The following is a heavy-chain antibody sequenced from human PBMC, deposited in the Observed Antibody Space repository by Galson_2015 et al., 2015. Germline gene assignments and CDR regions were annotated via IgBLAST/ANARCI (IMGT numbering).Heavy chain of an antibody. CDR3: ASSRDAFVVRGAAPGVVDY. Sequence: SLRLSCAASGFTFSSYAMSWVRQAPGKGLEWVSAISGSGGSTYYADSVKGRFTISRDNSKNTLYLQMNSLRAEDTAVYYCASSRDAFVVRGAAPGVVDYWGQGTLVTASS. V-gene: IGHV3-23*01. D-gene: IGHD3-10*01. CDR1: GFTFSSYA. CDR2: ISGSGGST. J-gene: IGHJ4*02.